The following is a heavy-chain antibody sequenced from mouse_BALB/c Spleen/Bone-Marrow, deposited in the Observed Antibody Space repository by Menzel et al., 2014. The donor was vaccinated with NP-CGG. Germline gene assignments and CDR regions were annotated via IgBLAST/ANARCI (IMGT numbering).Heavy chain of an antibody. CDR1: GFNSKDTY. V-gene: IGHV14-3*02. Sequence: DVKLQESGAELVKPGASVKLSCTASGFNSKDTYMHWVKQRPEQGLEWIGRIDPANGNTKYDPKFQGKATITADTSSNTAYLQLSSLTSEDTAVYYCAGDGAYWGQGTLVTVSA. CDR2: IDPANGNT. D-gene: IGHD3-3*01. J-gene: IGHJ3*01. CDR3: AGDGAY.